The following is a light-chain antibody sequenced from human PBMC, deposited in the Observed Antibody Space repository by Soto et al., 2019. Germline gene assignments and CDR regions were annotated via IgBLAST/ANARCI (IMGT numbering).Light chain of an antibody. CDR2: GAS. Sequence: QSALTQPASVSGSPGQSITISCTGTITDIGAHNYVSWYQEHPGKAPKLLIYGASSRPSGVTNRFSGSKSGNAAYLTISGVHADDEDEYYCISYTSTITTEVFGTGTKLTV. J-gene: IGLJ1*01. V-gene: IGLV2-14*01. CDR3: ISYTSTITTEV. CDR1: ITDIGAHNY.